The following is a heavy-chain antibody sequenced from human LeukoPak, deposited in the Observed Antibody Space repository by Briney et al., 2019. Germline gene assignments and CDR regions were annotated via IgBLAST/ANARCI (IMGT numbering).Heavy chain of an antibody. CDR3: ARVSSGYDVGYFDY. D-gene: IGHD5-12*01. V-gene: IGHV1-18*01. Sequence: GASVKASCKASGYTFTSYGISWVRQAPGQGLEWMGWISAYNGNTNYAQKLQGRVTMTTDTSTSTAYMELRSLRSDDTAVYYCARVSSGYDVGYFDYWGQGTLVTVSS. CDR2: ISAYNGNT. CDR1: GYTFTSYG. J-gene: IGHJ4*02.